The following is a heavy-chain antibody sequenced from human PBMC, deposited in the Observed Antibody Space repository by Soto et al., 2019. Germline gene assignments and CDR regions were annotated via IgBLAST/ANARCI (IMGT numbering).Heavy chain of an antibody. CDR2: ISSSGSTI. D-gene: IGHD3-10*01. V-gene: IGHV3-11*01. CDR3: ARAGGSGSYSPYYYYYYYMDV. Sequence: VGSLRLSCAASGFTFSDYYMRWSRQAPGKGLEWVSYISSSGSTIYYADSVKGRFTISRDNAKNSLYLQMNSLRAEDTAVYYCARAGGSGSYSPYYYYYYYMDVRGKGTTVTVSS. CDR1: GFTFSDYY. J-gene: IGHJ6*03.